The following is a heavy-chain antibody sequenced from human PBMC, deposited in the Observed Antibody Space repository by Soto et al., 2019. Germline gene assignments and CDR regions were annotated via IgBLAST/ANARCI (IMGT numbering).Heavy chain of an antibody. CDR3: ARRGYSSSWYYYYYYGMDV. CDR1: GYTFTSYD. CDR2: MNPNSGNT. D-gene: IGHD6-13*01. J-gene: IGHJ6*02. Sequence: QVQLVQSGAEVKKPGASVKVSCKASGYTFTSYDINWVRQATGQGLEWMGWMNPNSGNTGYAQKFQGRVTMTRNTSISTAYMELRSLRSEDTAVYYCARRGYSSSWYYYYYYGMDVGGQGTTVTVSS. V-gene: IGHV1-8*01.